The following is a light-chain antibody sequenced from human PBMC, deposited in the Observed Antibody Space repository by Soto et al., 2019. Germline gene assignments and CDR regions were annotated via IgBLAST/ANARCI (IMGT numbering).Light chain of an antibody. Sequence: QSALTQPASVSGSPGQSITISCTGVSSDVGGYYLVSWYQHHSGKAPKLMIYEGSKRPSGVSNRFSGSKSDNTASLTISGLQAEDEADYYCAVWDETLRGWLFGGGTKLTVL. J-gene: IGLJ3*02. CDR2: EGS. CDR3: AVWDETLRGWL. V-gene: IGLV2-23*01. CDR1: SSDVGGYYL.